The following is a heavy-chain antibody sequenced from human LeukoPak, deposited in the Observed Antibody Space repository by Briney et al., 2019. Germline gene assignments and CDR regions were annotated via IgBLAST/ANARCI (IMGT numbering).Heavy chain of an antibody. V-gene: IGHV1-69*01. D-gene: IGHD3-10*01. CDR2: IIPIFGTA. CDR1: GGTFSSYA. J-gene: IGHJ5*02. Sequence: SVKVSCKASGGTFSSYAISWVRQAPGQGLEWMGGIIPIFGTANYAQKFQGRVTITADESTSTAYMELSSLRSEDTAVYYCARDRDTMVRGVPWDPWGQGTLVTVSS. CDR3: ARDRDTMVRGVPWDP.